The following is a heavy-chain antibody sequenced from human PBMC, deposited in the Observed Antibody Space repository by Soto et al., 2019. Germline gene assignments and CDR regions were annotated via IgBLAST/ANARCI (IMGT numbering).Heavy chain of an antibody. CDR3: ARDRVESGYPEYFQH. J-gene: IGHJ1*01. Sequence: EVQLVESGGGLIQPGCSLRLSCAASGGTVSSNYMSWVRHAPGKGLEWVSVIYSGGSTYYADSVKGRFTISRDNSKNTLYLQMNSLRAEDQAVYYCARDRVESGYPEYFQHWGQGTLVTVSS. V-gene: IGHV3-53*01. CDR1: GGTVSSNY. CDR2: IYSGGST. D-gene: IGHD3-22*01.